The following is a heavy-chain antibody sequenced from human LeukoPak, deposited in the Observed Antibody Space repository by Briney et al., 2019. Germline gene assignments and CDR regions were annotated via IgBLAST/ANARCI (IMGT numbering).Heavy chain of an antibody. D-gene: IGHD3-22*01. CDR3: AGAYLYYYDSSGDP. CDR2: INPSGGST. V-gene: IGHV1-46*01. Sequence: ASVKVSCKASGYTFTSYYMHWVRQALGQGLEWMGIINPSGGSTSYAQKFQGRVTITTDESTSTAYMELSSLRSEDTAVYYCAGAYLYYYDSSGDPWGQGTLVTVSS. CDR1: GYTFTSYY. J-gene: IGHJ5*02.